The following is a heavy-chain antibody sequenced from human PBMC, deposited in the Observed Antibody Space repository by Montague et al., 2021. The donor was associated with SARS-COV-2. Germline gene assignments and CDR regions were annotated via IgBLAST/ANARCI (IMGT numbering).Heavy chain of an antibody. CDR1: GVSISSSSYY. D-gene: IGHD3-22*01. Sequence: SETLSLTCTVSGVSISSSSYYWGWIRQPPGKGLEWIGSIYYSGSTYYNPSLKSRVTISVDTSKNQFSLKLSSVTAADTAVYYCARFPTSYYYDSKAAPATPDAFDIWGQGTMVTVSS. V-gene: IGHV4-39*01. J-gene: IGHJ3*02. CDR3: ARFPTSYYYDSKAAPATPDAFDI. CDR2: IYYSGST.